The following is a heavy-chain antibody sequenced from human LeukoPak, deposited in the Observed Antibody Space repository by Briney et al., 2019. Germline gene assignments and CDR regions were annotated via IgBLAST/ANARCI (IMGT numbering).Heavy chain of an antibody. CDR1: GYSINNNYY. CDR3: ARLHYGGNYGYYFYYMDV. Sequence: SETLSLTCTVSGYSINNNYYWDWVRPPPGKGLEWIASIYHSGKSYYNQALKSRVTISVDTSKNQFSLKLSSVTAADTAVYYCARLHYGGNYGYYFYYMDVWGKGTTVTISS. D-gene: IGHD4-23*01. V-gene: IGHV4-38-2*02. CDR2: IYHSGKS. J-gene: IGHJ6*03.